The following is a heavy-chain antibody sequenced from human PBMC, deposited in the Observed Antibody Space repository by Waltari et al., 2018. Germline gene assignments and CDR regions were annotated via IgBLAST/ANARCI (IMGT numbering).Heavy chain of an antibody. J-gene: IGHJ4*02. V-gene: IGHV4-39*01. Sequence: QLQLQESGPGLVKPSETLSLTCSVSGGSISSSSFFWGWIRQPPGKGLEWIGSLYYTGNTYYNPSLKSRVTISADTSKNQFSLKLSSVTAADTAVYYCARASLRYFDWLPIDYWGQGTLVTVSS. D-gene: IGHD3-9*01. CDR1: GGSISSSSFF. CDR2: LYYTGNT. CDR3: ARASLRYFDWLPIDY.